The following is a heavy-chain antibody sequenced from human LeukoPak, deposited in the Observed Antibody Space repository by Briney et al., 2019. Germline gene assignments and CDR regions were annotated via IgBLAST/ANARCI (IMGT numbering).Heavy chain of an antibody. J-gene: IGHJ6*03. CDR3: ARDRHTAMVYYYYYMDV. V-gene: IGHV3-21*04. Sequence: GGSLTLTCAAAAFTFSSYSMNRVRQAPGKGLERVSSISSSSSYIYYAASVRGRFTISRDNARNSLYLQMNSLRDEDTAVYYCARDRHTAMVYYYYYMDVWGTGTTVTVSS. CDR2: ISSSSSYI. D-gene: IGHD5-18*01. CDR1: AFTFSSYS.